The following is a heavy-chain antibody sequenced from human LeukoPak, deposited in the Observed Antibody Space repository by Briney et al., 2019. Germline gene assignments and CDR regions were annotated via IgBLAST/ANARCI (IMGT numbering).Heavy chain of an antibody. CDR3: ARYPHYYDSSGYMFGTYYYYGMDV. CDR2: IYYSGST. D-gene: IGHD3-22*01. CDR1: GGSISSYY. V-gene: IGHV4-59*12. Sequence: SETLSLTCTVSGGSISSYYWSWIRQPPGKGLEWIGYIYYSGSTYYNPSLKSRVTISVDTSKNQFSLKLSSVTAADTAVYYCARYPHYYDSSGYMFGTYYYYGMDVWGQGTTVTVSS. J-gene: IGHJ6*02.